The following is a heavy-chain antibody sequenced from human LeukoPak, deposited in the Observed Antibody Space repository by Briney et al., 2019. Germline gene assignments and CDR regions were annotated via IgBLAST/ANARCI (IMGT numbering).Heavy chain of an antibody. D-gene: IGHD3-10*01. V-gene: IGHV1-18*01. Sequence: ASVKVSCTASGYTFTSYGISWVRQAPGQGLEWMGWISAYNGNTNYAQKLQGRVTMTTDTSTSTAYMELRSLRSDDTAVYYCARWGRGSGRHAFDIWGQGTMVTVSS. CDR3: ARWGRGSGRHAFDI. CDR1: GYTFTSYG. J-gene: IGHJ3*02. CDR2: ISAYNGNT.